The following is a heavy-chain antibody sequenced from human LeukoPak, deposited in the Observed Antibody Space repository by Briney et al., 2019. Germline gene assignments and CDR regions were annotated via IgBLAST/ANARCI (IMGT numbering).Heavy chain of an antibody. Sequence: GESLKISCKGSGYNFFSYWIGWVRQMPGKGLEWMGIIYPGDSSTRYSPSFQGQVTISADKSISTVYLQWTSLKASDTAMYFCARQPGPGTDYFDYWGQGTLVTVSS. D-gene: IGHD3-10*01. CDR2: IYPGDSST. CDR1: GYNFFSYW. V-gene: IGHV5-51*01. J-gene: IGHJ4*02. CDR3: ARQPGPGTDYFDY.